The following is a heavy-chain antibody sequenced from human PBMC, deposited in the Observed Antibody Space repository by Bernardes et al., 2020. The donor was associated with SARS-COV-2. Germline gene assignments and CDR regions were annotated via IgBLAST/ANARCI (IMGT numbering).Heavy chain of an antibody. V-gene: IGHV3-74*01. CDR1: GFTFSTCC. J-gene: IGHJ6*02. D-gene: IGHD3-16*01. Sequence: GGSLRLSCAASGFTFSTCCMHWGRQAPGKGLVWVARITPDGSSTDYADSVKGRFTISRNNAQNTVYLQVNNLGAEDTAVYYCSTGGTGNSAPGMDVWGQGTTVTVSS. CDR2: ITPDGSST. CDR3: STGGTGNSAPGMDV.